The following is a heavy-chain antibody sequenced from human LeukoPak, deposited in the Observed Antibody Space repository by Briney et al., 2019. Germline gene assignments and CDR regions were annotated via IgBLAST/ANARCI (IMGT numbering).Heavy chain of an antibody. Sequence: GGSLRLSCAASGFTFSSYSMNWVRQAPGKGLEWVSYISSSISTIYYADSVKGRFTISRDNAKNSLYLQMDSLRAEDTAVYYCARVSSGWYSAFDYWGQGTLVTVSS. D-gene: IGHD6-19*01. J-gene: IGHJ4*02. CDR3: ARVSSGWYSAFDY. CDR2: ISSSISTI. V-gene: IGHV3-48*01. CDR1: GFTFSSYS.